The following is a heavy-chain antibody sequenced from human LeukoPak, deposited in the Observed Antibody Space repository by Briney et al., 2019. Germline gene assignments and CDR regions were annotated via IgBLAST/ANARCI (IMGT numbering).Heavy chain of an antibody. V-gene: IGHV4-30-2*01. J-gene: IGHJ4*02. CDR1: GGSISSGGYS. Sequence: SQTLSLTCAVSGGSISSGGYSWSWIRQPPGKGLEWIGYIYHSGSTYYNPSLKSRVTISVDRSKNQFSLKLSSVTAADTAVYYCARGVRSGGTFALDYWGQGTLVTVSS. CDR3: ARGVRSGGTFALDY. CDR2: IYHSGST. D-gene: IGHD2-15*01.